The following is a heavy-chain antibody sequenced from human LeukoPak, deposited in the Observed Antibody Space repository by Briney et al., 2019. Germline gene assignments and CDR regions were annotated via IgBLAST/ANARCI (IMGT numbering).Heavy chain of an antibody. CDR1: GGSMSSYS. CDR2: IYYGGST. D-gene: IGHD3-3*01. Sequence: SETLSLTCIVSGGSMSSYSWNWVRQPPGKGLEWIGFIYYGGSTNYNPSLKSRITISIDTSKNQFSLELTSVTPADTAVYYCARVVRGGYYDFWSGYSYFDYWGQGTLVTVSS. V-gene: IGHV4-59*01. J-gene: IGHJ4*02. CDR3: ARVVRGGYYDFWSGYSYFDY.